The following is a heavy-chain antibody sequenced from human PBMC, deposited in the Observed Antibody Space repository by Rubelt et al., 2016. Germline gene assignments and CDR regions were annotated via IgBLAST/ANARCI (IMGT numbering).Heavy chain of an antibody. CDR2: IYHSGSI. V-gene: IGHV4-4*02. J-gene: IGHJ5*02. D-gene: IGHD3-9*01. CDR3: ARVSKGNYDILTGYFVGRNWFDP. CDR1: GGSISSSNW. Sequence: QVQLQESGPGLVKPSGTLSLTCAVSGGSISSSNWWSWVRQPPGKGLEWIGEIYHSGSINYNPSLKSRVTISVDKSKNQFSLKLSSVTAADTAVYYCARVSKGNYDILTGYFVGRNWFDPWGQGTLVTVSS.